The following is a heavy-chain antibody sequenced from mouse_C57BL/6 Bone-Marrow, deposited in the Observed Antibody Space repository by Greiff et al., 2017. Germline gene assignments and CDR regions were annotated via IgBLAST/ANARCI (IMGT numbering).Heavy chain of an antibody. V-gene: IGHV1-82*01. Sequence: QVQLQQSGPELVKPGASVKISCKASGYAFSSSWMNWVKQRPGKGLEWIGRIYPGDGDTNYNGKFKGKATLTEDKSSSTAYMQLSSLTAEDSAVCFCARGLFLDYWGQGTTLTVSS. D-gene: IGHD3-1*01. CDR3: ARGLFLDY. CDR2: IYPGDGDT. CDR1: GYAFSSSW. J-gene: IGHJ2*01.